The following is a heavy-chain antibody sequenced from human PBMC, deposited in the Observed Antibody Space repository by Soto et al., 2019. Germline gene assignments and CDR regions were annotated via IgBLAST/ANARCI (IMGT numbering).Heavy chain of an antibody. CDR3: ARDRRIAGYNYFDY. CDR2: ISSSSSYI. D-gene: IGHD5-12*01. V-gene: IGHV3-21*01. Sequence: GGSLRLSCAASGFTFSSYSMNWVRLAPGKGLEWVSSISSSSSYIYYADSVKGRFTISRDNAKNSLYLQMNSLRAEDTAVYYCARDRRIAGYNYFDYWGQETLVTV. CDR1: GFTFSSYS. J-gene: IGHJ4*02.